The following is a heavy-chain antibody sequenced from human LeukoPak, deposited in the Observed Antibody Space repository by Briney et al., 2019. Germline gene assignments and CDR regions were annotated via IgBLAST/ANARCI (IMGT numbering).Heavy chain of an antibody. V-gene: IGHV1-69*13. J-gene: IGHJ4*02. Sequence: ASVTVSCTASGGTFSSYAISWVRQAPGQGLEWMGGIIPIFGTANYAQKFQGRVTITADESTSTAYMELSSLRSEDTAVYYCARGNYDILTGYYSLWGQGTLVTVSS. CDR3: ARGNYDILTGYYSL. D-gene: IGHD3-9*01. CDR2: IIPIFGTA. CDR1: GGTFSSYA.